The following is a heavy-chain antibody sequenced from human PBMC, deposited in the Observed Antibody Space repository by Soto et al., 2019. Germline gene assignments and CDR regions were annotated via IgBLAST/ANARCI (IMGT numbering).Heavy chain of an antibody. CDR3: ARVPGP. J-gene: IGHJ5*02. CDR2: IYHSGST. V-gene: IGHV4-30-2*01. Sequence: IGYIYHSGSTYYNPSLKSRVTISVDRSKNQFSLKLSSVTAADTAVYYCARVPGPWGQGTLVTVSS.